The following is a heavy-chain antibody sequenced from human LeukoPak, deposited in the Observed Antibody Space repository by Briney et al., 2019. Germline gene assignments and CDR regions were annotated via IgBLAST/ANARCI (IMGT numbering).Heavy chain of an antibody. CDR3: ARDWDPITGTTRWFDP. CDR2: INTDSGVA. Sequence: ASVKVSCKASGYTFTGYYVHWVRQAPGQGLEWMAWINTDSGVANYAQKFQGRVTLTRDKSITTAYMGLNSLRSDDTALYYCARDWDPITGTTRWFDPWGQGTLVTVSS. CDR1: GYTFTGYY. J-gene: IGHJ5*02. D-gene: IGHD1-7*01. V-gene: IGHV1-2*02.